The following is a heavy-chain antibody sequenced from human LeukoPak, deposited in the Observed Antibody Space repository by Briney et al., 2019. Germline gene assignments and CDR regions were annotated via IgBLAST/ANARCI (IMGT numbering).Heavy chain of an antibody. V-gene: IGHV1-18*01. CDR3: ARVQLWLRPYFDY. J-gene: IGHJ4*02. D-gene: IGHD5-18*01. CDR2: ISTYNGNT. CDR1: DYTFTNYD. Sequence: AASVKVSCKASDYTFTNYDIRWVRQAPGQGLEWMGWISTYNGNTNYAQKFQDRVTMTTDTSTSTAYMELRSLRSDDTAVYYCARVQLWLRPYFDYWGQGTLVTVSS.